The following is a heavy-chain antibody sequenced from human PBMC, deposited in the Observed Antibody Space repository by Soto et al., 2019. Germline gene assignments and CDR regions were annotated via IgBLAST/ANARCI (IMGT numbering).Heavy chain of an antibody. CDR1: GDPFSSYT. J-gene: IGHJ6*02. D-gene: IGHD7-27*01. CDR3: ARGKWITSVWGPPRENYYEMDV. V-gene: IGHV1-69*12. Sequence: QVQLVQSGAEVKKPGSSVKVSCKASGDPFSSYTFSWVRQAPGQGLLWLGGIIAIFGKANYAQKFQGRVTITADESTSTVFMELSSLRSEDTAVSYCARGKWITSVWGPPRENYYEMDVWGQGTTVTVSS. CDR2: IIAIFGKA.